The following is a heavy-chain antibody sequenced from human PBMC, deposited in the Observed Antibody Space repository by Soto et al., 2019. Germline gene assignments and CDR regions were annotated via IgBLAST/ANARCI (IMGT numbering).Heavy chain of an antibody. Sequence: PGGSLRLSCAAPGVTFSSYAMSWVRQAPGKGLEWVSAISGSGGSTYYADSVKGRFTISRDNSKNTLYLQMNSLRAEDTAVYYCAKDLDSYGYDYYDYWGQGTLVTVSS. V-gene: IGHV3-23*01. J-gene: IGHJ4*02. CDR1: GVTFSSYA. D-gene: IGHD5-18*01. CDR2: ISGSGGST. CDR3: AKDLDSYGYDYYDY.